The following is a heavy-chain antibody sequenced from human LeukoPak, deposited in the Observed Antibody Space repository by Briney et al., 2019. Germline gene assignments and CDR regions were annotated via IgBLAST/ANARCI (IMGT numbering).Heavy chain of an antibody. V-gene: IGHV4-59*11. Sequence: PSETLSLTCTVSGGSISSHYWSWIRQPPGKGLEWIGYIYYSGSTNYNPSLKSRVTISVDTSKNQFSLKLSSVTAADTAMYYCARELIRNYMDVWGKGTTVTVSS. D-gene: IGHD2/OR15-2a*01. J-gene: IGHJ6*03. CDR1: GGSISSHY. CDR3: ARELIRNYMDV. CDR2: IYYSGST.